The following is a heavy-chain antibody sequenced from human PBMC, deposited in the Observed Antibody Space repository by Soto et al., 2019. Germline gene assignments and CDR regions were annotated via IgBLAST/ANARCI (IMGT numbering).Heavy chain of an antibody. D-gene: IGHD2-15*01. CDR3: ARGKPLDGSPDY. CDR1: GYTFTSYD. V-gene: IGHV1-8*01. CDR2: MNPNSGNT. Sequence: ASVKVSCKASGYTFTSYDINWVRQATGQGLEWMGWMNPNSGNTGYAQKFQGRVTMTRNTSISTAYMELSSLRSEDTAVYYCARGKPLDGSPDYCGQGTLVTVSS. J-gene: IGHJ4*02.